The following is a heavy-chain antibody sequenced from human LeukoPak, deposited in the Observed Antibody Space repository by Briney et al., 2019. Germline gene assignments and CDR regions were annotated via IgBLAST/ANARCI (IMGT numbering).Heavy chain of an antibody. J-gene: IGHJ4*02. V-gene: IGHV3-33*01. CDR2: IWYDGSNK. D-gene: IGHD3-22*01. CDR1: GFTFSSYG. Sequence: PGGSLRLSCAASGFTFSSYGMHWVRQAPGKGLEWVAVIWYDGSNKYYADSVKGRFTISRDNSKNTLYLQMNSLRAEDTAVYYCARDVNYYDSSGSTLPLDGWGQGTLVTVSS. CDR3: ARDVNYYDSSGSTLPLDG.